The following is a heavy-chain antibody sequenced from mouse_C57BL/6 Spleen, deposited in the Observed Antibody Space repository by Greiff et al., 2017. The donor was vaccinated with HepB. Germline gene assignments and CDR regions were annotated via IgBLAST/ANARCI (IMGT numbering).Heavy chain of an antibody. CDR3: AYYYGSSLYWYFDV. J-gene: IGHJ1*03. CDR1: GYTFTSYG. Sequence: QVQLQQSGAELARPGASVKLSCKASGYTFTSYGISWVKQRTGQGLEWIGEIYPRSGNTYYNEKFKGKATLTADKSSSTAYMELRSLTSEDSAVYFCAYYYGSSLYWYFDVWGTGTTVTVSS. D-gene: IGHD1-1*01. V-gene: IGHV1-81*01. CDR2: IYPRSGNT.